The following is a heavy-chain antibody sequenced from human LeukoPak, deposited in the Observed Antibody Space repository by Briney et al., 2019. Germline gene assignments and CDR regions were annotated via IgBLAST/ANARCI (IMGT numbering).Heavy chain of an antibody. J-gene: IGHJ6*02. Sequence: GESLKISCKGSGYSFSDYWIGWVRQMPGKGLEWMGIICPGDSATRYSPSFQGQVTISADKSISTAYLQWSSLKASDTAMYYCARLDTAAGFRYYYYGMDVWGQGTTVTVSS. CDR3: ARLDTAAGFRYYYYGMDV. D-gene: IGHD6-13*01. V-gene: IGHV5-51*01. CDR2: ICPGDSAT. CDR1: GYSFSDYW.